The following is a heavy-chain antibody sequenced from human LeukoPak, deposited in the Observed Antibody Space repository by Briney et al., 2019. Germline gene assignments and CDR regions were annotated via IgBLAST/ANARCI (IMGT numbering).Heavy chain of an antibody. CDR3: ATTVTSGGEYFQH. Sequence: PGGSLRLSCAASGFTFSSYAMIWVRQAPGKGLEWVSAISGSGGSTYYADSVKGRFTISRDNSKNTLSLQMNSLRAEDTAVYYCATTVTSGGEYFQHWGQGTLVTVSS. D-gene: IGHD4-17*01. CDR2: ISGSGGST. CDR1: GFTFSSYA. V-gene: IGHV3-23*01. J-gene: IGHJ1*01.